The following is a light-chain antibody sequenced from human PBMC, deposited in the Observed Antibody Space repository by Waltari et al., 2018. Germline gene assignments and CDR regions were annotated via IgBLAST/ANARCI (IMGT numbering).Light chain of an antibody. Sequence: DVQMTKSPSTLSASVGDRVTITCRASQTISYWLAWFQQKPGKAPKLLIYRASSLPTGVPSRFSGSGSGTEFALTISSLQPDDFATYYCQHYIHYPYTFGQGTKLEIK. V-gene: IGKV1-5*03. CDR2: RAS. J-gene: IGKJ2*01. CDR1: QTISYW. CDR3: QHYIHYPYT.